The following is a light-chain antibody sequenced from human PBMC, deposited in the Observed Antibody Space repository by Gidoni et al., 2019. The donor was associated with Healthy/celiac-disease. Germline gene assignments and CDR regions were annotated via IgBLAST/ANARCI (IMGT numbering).Light chain of an antibody. CDR2: YDD. Sequence: QSVLTQPPSVSEAPRQRVTISCSGSSSNIGNNAVNWYQQLPGKAPKFLIYYDDLLPSGVSDRFSGSKSGTSASLAISGLQSEDEADYFCAAWDDSLIVPYVFGTGTKVTVL. CDR1: SSNIGNNA. CDR3: AAWDDSLIVPYV. J-gene: IGLJ1*01. V-gene: IGLV1-36*01.